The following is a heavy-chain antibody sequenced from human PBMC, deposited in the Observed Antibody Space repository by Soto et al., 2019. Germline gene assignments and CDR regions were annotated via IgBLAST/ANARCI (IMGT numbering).Heavy chain of an antibody. CDR2: ISYDGSNK. V-gene: IGHV3-30*18. CDR3: AKAPSLYSSAPKVYYYYYGMDV. Sequence: QVQLVESGGGVVQPGRSLRLSCAASGFTFSSYGMHWVRQAPGKGLEWVAVISYDGSNKYYADSVKGRFTISRDNSKNTLYLQMNSLRAEDTAVYYCAKAPSLYSSAPKVYYYYYGMDVWGQGTTVTVSS. D-gene: IGHD6-19*01. J-gene: IGHJ6*02. CDR1: GFTFSSYG.